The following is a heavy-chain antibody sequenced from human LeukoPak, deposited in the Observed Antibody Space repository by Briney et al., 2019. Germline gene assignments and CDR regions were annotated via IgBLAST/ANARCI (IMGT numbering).Heavy chain of an antibody. CDR2: IYYSGST. D-gene: IGHD3-10*01. V-gene: IGHV4-61*05. J-gene: IGHJ6*03. CDR3: ARGLQYGSGSGNLLYYYYYYMDV. Sequence: PSETLSLTCTVSGGSISTSTYYWAWIRQPPGKGLEWIGYIYYSGSTNYNPSLKSRVTISVDTSKNQFSLKLSSVTAADTAVYYCARGLQYGSGSGNLLYYYYYYMDVWGKGTTVTISS. CDR1: GGSISTSTYY.